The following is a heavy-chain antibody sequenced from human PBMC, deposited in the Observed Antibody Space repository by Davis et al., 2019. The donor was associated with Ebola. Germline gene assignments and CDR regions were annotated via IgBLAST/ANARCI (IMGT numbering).Heavy chain of an antibody. CDR3: ARHQLYYYDSSGYSLGNWFDP. CDR1: GGSISSSSYY. J-gene: IGHJ5*02. CDR2: IYYSGST. Sequence: SETLSLTCTVSGGSISSSSYYWGWIRQPPGKGLEWIGSIYYSGSTNYNPSLKSRVTISVDTSKNQFSLKLSSVTAADTAVYYCARHQLYYYDSSGYSLGNWFDPWGQGTLVSVSS. V-gene: IGHV4-39*01. D-gene: IGHD3-22*01.